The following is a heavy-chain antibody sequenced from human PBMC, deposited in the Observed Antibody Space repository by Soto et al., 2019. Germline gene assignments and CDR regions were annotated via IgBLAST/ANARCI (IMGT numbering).Heavy chain of an antibody. CDR3: ARVTMVIRDSDHFGVDV. D-gene: IGHD4-17*01. Sequence: TSETLSLTCLVPGFPISSTYSWGWIRQPPGKGLEWIGSISHSGTTSYSPSLTSRVSISVDTSKNQVSLKLTSVTAADTAVYFCARVTMVIRDSDHFGVDVWGHGTTVTVSS. CDR2: ISHSGTT. V-gene: IGHV4-38-2*02. J-gene: IGHJ6*02. CDR1: GFPISSTYS.